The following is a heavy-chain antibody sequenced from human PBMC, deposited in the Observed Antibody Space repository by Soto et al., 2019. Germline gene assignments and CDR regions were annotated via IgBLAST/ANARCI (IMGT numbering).Heavy chain of an antibody. CDR3: ARSGVTGIVIPSHWFDP. CDR1: GDSIGGVGY. D-gene: IGHD2-21*02. V-gene: IGHV4-31*03. J-gene: IGHJ5*02. Sequence: LSLTCPVSGDSIGGVGYWSWIRQFPGRGLEWIGCISSSGSTYYNPALNNRISLSLDTSQNQFSLKLLSVTAADTAIYYCARSGVTGIVIPSHWFDPWGQGTLVPVSS. CDR2: ISSSGST.